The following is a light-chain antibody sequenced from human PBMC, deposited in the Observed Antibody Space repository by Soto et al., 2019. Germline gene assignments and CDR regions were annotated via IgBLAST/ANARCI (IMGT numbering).Light chain of an antibody. CDR1: QSILSNSNNKNY. V-gene: IGKV4-1*01. J-gene: IGKJ2*01. CDR2: WAS. Sequence: DIQMTQSPSSVSASVGDRVTINCKSSQSILSNSNNKNYLAWYQQKPGQPPKLLIYWASTRESGVPDRFSGSGSGTDFTLTITSLQAEDVAVYYCQQYYNTPYTFGQGTKLEIK. CDR3: QQYYNTPYT.